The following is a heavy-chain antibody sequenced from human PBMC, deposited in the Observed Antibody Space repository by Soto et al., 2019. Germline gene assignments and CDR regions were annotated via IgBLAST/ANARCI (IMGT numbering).Heavy chain of an antibody. J-gene: IGHJ6*02. Sequence: GESLKISCNGSGYSFTSYWISWVRQMPGKGLEWMGRIDPSDSYTNYSPSFQGHVTISADKSISTAYLQWSSLKASDTAMYYCATHSGSYFHYYYGMDVWGQGTTVTVSS. CDR3: ATHSGSYFHYYYGMDV. V-gene: IGHV5-10-1*01. D-gene: IGHD1-26*01. CDR1: GYSFTSYW. CDR2: IDPSDSYT.